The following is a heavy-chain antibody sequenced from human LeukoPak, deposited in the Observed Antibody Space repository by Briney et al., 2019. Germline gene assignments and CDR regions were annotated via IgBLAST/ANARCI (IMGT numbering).Heavy chain of an antibody. CDR1: GDTITSYD. Sequence: ASVKVSCKASGDTITSYDINRVRQATGQGLEWMGWMNPNSGNTGYAQKLQGRVTITRNTSISTAYMELSSLRSEDTAVYYCASGVVPHGNYMDVWGKGTTVSVSS. D-gene: IGHD2-15*01. V-gene: IGHV1-8*03. CDR3: ASGVVPHGNYMDV. J-gene: IGHJ6*03. CDR2: MNPNSGNT.